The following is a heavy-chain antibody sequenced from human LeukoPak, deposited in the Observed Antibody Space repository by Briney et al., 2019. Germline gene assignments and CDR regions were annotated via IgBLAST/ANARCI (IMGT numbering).Heavy chain of an antibody. J-gene: IGHJ5*02. D-gene: IGHD5-24*01. Sequence: AGGSLRLSCAASGFTFSTFAMTWVRQGPGKGLEWVSSIDGSGAGTYYADSVKGRFSISRDNSKSTLYLQMYSLTAGDTAVYYCAKGEGYNNLDWFDPWGQGTLVTVSS. CDR3: AKGEGYNNLDWFDP. V-gene: IGHV3-23*01. CDR1: GFTFSTFA. CDR2: IDGSGAGT.